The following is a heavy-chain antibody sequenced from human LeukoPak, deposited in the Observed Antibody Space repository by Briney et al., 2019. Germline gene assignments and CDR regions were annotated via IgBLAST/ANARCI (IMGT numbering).Heavy chain of an antibody. CDR2: ISYDGSNK. Sequence: GRSLRLSCAASGFTFSSYAMHWVRQAPGKGLEWVAVISYDGSNKYYADSVKGRFTISRDNSKNSLYLQMNSLRAEDTAVYYCAREDYWGQGTLVTVSS. CDR1: GFTFSSYA. J-gene: IGHJ4*02. V-gene: IGHV3-30-3*01. CDR3: AREDY.